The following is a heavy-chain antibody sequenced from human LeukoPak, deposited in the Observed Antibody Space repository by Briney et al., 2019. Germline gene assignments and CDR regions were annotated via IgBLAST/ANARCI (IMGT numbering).Heavy chain of an antibody. D-gene: IGHD5-18*01. CDR1: GYSFNAYY. Sequence: GESLKISCKGSGYSFNAYYIAWVRQMPGKDLEWMGAIYPGDSDTTYSPSLQGQVTISADKSATTAYLQWNSLKASDTAMYYCARHGGAGYSYGYRKPFDYWGQGTLVTVSS. V-gene: IGHV5-51*01. CDR2: IYPGDSDT. J-gene: IGHJ4*02. CDR3: ARHGGAGYSYGYRKPFDY.